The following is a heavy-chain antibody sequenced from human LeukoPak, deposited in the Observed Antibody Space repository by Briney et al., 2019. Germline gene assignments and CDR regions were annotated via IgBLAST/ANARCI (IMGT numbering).Heavy chain of an antibody. CDR2: ISAYNGNT. CDR3: ARAIPTYYYDSSRDYDAFDI. D-gene: IGHD3-22*01. CDR1: GYTFTSYG. V-gene: IGHV1-18*01. Sequence: ASVKVSCKASGYTFTSYGISWVRQAPGQGLEWMGWISAYNGNTNYAQKLQGRVTMTTDTSTSTAYMELRSLRSDDTAVYHCARAIPTYYYDSSRDYDAFDIWGQGTMVTVSS. J-gene: IGHJ3*02.